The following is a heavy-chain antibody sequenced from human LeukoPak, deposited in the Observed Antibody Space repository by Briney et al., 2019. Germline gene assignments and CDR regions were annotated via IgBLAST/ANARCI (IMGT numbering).Heavy chain of an antibody. J-gene: IGHJ4*02. V-gene: IGHV4-4*02. CDR2: IYHSGST. CDR3: ASVCSSTSCYDDY. D-gene: IGHD2-2*01. Sequence: PSGTLSLTCAVSGGSISSSNWWSWVRQPPGKGLEWIGEIYHSGSTNYNPSLKSRVTISVDKSKNQFSLKLSSVTAADTAVYYCASVCSSTSCYDDYWGQGTLVTVSP. CDR1: GGSISSSNW.